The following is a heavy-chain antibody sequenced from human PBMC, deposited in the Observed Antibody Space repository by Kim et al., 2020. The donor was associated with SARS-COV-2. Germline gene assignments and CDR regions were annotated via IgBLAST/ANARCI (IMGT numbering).Heavy chain of an antibody. CDR3: AKDIGSSGWYSEYYYYYGMDV. V-gene: IGHV3-9*01. CDR1: GFTFGDYA. Sequence: GGSLRLSCAASGFTFGDYAMHWVRQAPGKGLEWVSGISWNGGSIGYADSVKGRFTISRDNAKNSLYLQMNSLRAEDTALYYCAKDIGSSGWYSEYYYYYGMDVWGQGTMVTVSS. J-gene: IGHJ6*02. CDR2: ISWNGGSI. D-gene: IGHD6-19*01.